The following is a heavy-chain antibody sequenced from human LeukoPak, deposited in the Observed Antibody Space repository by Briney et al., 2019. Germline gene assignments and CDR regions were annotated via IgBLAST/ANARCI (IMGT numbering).Heavy chain of an antibody. J-gene: IGHJ6*02. V-gene: IGHV3-7*01. CDR3: ARDSQRWSLENFYAMDV. CDR1: GFTFSSYW. D-gene: IGHD1-1*01. Sequence: QTGGSLRLSCAASGFTFSSYWMSWVRQAPGKGLEWVANIKQDGSEKYYVDSVKGRFTISRDNAKNSLYLQMNSLRAEDTAVYYCARDSQRWSLENFYAMDVWGQGTTASVSS. CDR2: IKQDGSEK.